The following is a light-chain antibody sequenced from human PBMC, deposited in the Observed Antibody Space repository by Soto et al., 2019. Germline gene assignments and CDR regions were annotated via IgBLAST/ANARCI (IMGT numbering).Light chain of an antibody. CDR2: RAS. Sequence: EIVMTQSPATLSVSPGERATLSCRASKSISSNLAWYQQKLGQAPRLLLYRASTRATGIPARFSGSGSGTEFTLTISSLQSEDFALYYCHQYENWPQTFGQGTKVEI. J-gene: IGKJ1*01. V-gene: IGKV3-15*01. CDR3: HQYENWPQT. CDR1: KSISSN.